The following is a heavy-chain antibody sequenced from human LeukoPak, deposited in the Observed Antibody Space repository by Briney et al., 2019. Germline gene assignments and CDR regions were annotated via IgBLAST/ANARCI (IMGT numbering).Heavy chain of an antibody. CDR2: IGSSGSTI. V-gene: IGHV3-48*03. D-gene: IGHD6-13*01. CDR3: ARGYSSSWHHYYYYMDV. Sequence: PGGSLRLSCAASGFTFSSYEMNWVRQAPGKGLEWVSYIGSSGSTIYYADSVKGRFTISRDNAKNSLYLQMNSLRAEDTAVYYCARGYSSSWHHYYYYMDVWGKGTTVTVSS. CDR1: GFTFSSYE. J-gene: IGHJ6*03.